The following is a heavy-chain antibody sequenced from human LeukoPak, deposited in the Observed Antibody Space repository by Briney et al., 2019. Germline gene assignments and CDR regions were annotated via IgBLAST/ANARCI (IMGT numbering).Heavy chain of an antibody. J-gene: IGHJ4*02. CDR2: IYTSGST. D-gene: IGHD3-10*01. V-gene: IGHV4-61*02. CDR3: ARAPVGSGSYYGY. CDR1: GGSISSGSYY. Sequence: PSQTLSLTCTVSGGSISSGSYYWSWIRQPAGKGLEWIGRIYTSGSTNYNPSLKSRVTISVDTSKNQFSLKLSSVTAADTAVYYCARAPVGSGSYYGYWGQGTLVTVSS.